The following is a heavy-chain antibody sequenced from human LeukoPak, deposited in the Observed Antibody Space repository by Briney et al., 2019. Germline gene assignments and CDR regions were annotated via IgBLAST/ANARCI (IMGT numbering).Heavy chain of an antibody. CDR3: ARVTYDSSGYSFDY. J-gene: IGHJ4*02. CDR2: MYHSGST. CDR1: GYSIRSGYY. Sequence: PSETLSLTCTVSGYSIRSGYYWGWIRQPPGKGLEWIGSMYHSGSTYYNPSLRSRVTISVDTSKNQFSLKLSSVTAADTAVYYCARVTYDSSGYSFDYWGQGTLVTVSS. V-gene: IGHV4-38-2*02. D-gene: IGHD3-22*01.